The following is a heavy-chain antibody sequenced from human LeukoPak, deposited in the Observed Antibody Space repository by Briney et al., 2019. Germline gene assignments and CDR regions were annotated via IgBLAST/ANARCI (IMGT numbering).Heavy chain of an antibody. CDR2: IYYSGST. CDR1: GGSISSSSYY. J-gene: IGHJ4*02. V-gene: IGHV4-39*01. Sequence: PSETLSLTCTVSGGSISSSSYYWGWIRQPPGKGLEWIGSIYYSGSTHYNPSLKSRVTISVDTSKNQFSLKLSPVTAADTAVYYCARHAYYYGSGSYYLIDYWGQGTLVTVSS. D-gene: IGHD3-10*01. CDR3: ARHAYYYGSGSYYLIDY.